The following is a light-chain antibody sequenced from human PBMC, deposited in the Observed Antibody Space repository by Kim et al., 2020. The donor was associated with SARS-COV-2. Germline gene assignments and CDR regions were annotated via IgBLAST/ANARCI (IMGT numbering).Light chain of an antibody. Sequence: APRKTARSTCGGNNIGSKSVHGYQQKPGQAPVLVIYYDSDRPSGNPERFSGSNSGNTATLTISRVEAGDEADYYCQVWDSSSDHRVFGGGTQLTVL. CDR1: NIGSKS. CDR3: QVWDSSSDHRV. CDR2: YDS. V-gene: IGLV3-21*04. J-gene: IGLJ3*02.